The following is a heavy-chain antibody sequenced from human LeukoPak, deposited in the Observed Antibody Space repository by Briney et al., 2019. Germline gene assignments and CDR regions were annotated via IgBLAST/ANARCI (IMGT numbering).Heavy chain of an antibody. CDR2: IYSDGSS. CDR1: GFTFSYYG. V-gene: IGHV3-66*01. CDR3: ARGGYSYAHDY. J-gene: IGHJ4*02. Sequence: GGSLRLSCAASGFTFSYYGMHWVRQAPGKGLEWVSVIYSDGSSYYADSVKGRFTISRDNSKNTLYLQMNSLRAEDTAVYYCARGGYSYAHDYWGQGTLVTVSS. D-gene: IGHD5-18*01.